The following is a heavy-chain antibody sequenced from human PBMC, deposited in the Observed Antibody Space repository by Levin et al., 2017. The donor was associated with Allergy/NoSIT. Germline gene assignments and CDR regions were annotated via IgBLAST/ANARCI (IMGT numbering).Heavy chain of an antibody. CDR1: GFTFDTYA. CDR3: AKDIGGGSTILDY. D-gene: IGHD1-26*01. CDR2: ISRNSDVK. J-gene: IGHJ4*02. V-gene: IGHV3-9*01. Sequence: GGSLRLSCAASGFTFDTYAMHWVRQAPGRGLEWVSGISRNSDVKQYGDSVKGRFTISRDNAKNSLYLQMNSLRVEDTAFYYCAKDIGGGSTILDYWGQGTLVTVSS.